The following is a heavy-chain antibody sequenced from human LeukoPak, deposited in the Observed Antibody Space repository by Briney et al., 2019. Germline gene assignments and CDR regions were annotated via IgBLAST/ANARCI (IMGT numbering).Heavy chain of an antibody. D-gene: IGHD6-19*01. V-gene: IGHV3-21*01. Sequence: NPGGSLRLSCAASGCTFSSYSMNWVRQAPGKGLEWVSSISSSSSYIYYADSVKGRFTISRDNAKNSLYLQMNSLRAEDTAVYYCARETVAVAGSGYYYYMDVWGKGTTVTVSS. J-gene: IGHJ6*03. CDR2: ISSSSSYI. CDR1: GCTFSSYS. CDR3: ARETVAVAGSGYYYYMDV.